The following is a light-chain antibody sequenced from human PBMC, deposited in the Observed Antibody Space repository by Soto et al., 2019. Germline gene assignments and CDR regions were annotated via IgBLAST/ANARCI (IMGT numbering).Light chain of an antibody. CDR2: GAS. CDR3: QQYGTPRSVT. CDR1: QSVTGNY. Sequence: FVLPQSQCTLSLSPGERSTLSCFSIQSVTGNYLAWYQQKPGQAPRLLIFGASTRATGIPDRFSGSGSGTEFTLTISSLQSEDFAVYYCQQYGTPRSVTFGQGTRLEI. V-gene: IGKV3-20*01. J-gene: IGKJ5*01.